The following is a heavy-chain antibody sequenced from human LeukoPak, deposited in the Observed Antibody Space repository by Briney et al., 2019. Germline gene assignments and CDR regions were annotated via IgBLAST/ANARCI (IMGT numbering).Heavy chain of an antibody. J-gene: IGHJ4*02. D-gene: IGHD2-21*01. CDR3: AVGAASVVVIAVPPFDY. Sequence: SVKVSCKASGGTFTNYAISWVRQAPGQGLEWMGGIIPIFGTANYAQRFQGRVTITTDESTSTAYMELSSLRSEDTAVYYCAVGAASVVVIAVPPFDYWGQGTLVTVSS. CDR2: IIPIFGTA. CDR1: GGTFTNYA. V-gene: IGHV1-69*05.